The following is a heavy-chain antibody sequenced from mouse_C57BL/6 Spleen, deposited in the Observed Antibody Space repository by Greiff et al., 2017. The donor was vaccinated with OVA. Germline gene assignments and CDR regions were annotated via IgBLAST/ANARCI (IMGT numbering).Heavy chain of an antibody. CDR3: ARDAGVYPLYFDV. CDR1: GFTFSDYY. D-gene: IGHD5-1-1*01. Sequence: EVKVVESEGGLVQPGSSMKLSCTASGFTFSDYYMAWVRQVPEKGLEWVANINYDGSSTYYLDSLKSRFIISRDNAKNILYLQMSSLKSEDTATYYCARDAGVYPLYFDVWGTGTTVTVSS. J-gene: IGHJ1*03. CDR2: INYDGSST. V-gene: IGHV5-16*01.